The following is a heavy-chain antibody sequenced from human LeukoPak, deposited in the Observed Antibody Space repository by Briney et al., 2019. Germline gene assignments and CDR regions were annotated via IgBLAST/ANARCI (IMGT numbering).Heavy chain of an antibody. Sequence: GGSLRLSCAASGFTFSSYAMSWVRQAPGKGLEWVSAISGSGGSTYYADSVKGRFIISRDNSKNTLYLQMNSLRAEDTAVYYCAKDGYGDYRYNWFDPWGQGTLVTVSS. CDR3: AKDGYGDYRYNWFDP. J-gene: IGHJ5*02. CDR2: ISGSGGST. V-gene: IGHV3-23*01. CDR1: GFTFSSYA. D-gene: IGHD4-17*01.